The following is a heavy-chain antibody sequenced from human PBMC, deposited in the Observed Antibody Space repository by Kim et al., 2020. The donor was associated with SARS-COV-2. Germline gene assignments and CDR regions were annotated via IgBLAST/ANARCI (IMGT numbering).Heavy chain of an antibody. CDR2: IYYSGST. V-gene: IGHV4-31*03. J-gene: IGHJ2*01. CDR1: GGSISSGGYY. D-gene: IGHD2-2*01. Sequence: SETLSLTCTVSGGSISSGGYYWSWIRQHPGKGLEWIGYIYYSGSTYYNPSLKSRVTISVDTSKNQFSLKLSSVTAADTAVYYCARGLGYCSSTSCFFYWYFDLWGRGTLVTVSS. CDR3: ARGLGYCSSTSCFFYWYFDL.